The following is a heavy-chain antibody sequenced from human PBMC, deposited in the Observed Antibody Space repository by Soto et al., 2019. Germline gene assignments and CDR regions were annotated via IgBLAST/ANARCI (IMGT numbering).Heavy chain of an antibody. J-gene: IGHJ1*01. CDR1: GGTFSSYT. CDR2: IIPILGIA. V-gene: IGHV1-69*02. Sequence: QVQLVQSGAEVKKPGSSVKVSCKASGGTFSSYTISWVRQAPGQGLEWMGRIIPILGIANYAQKFQGRVTITADKSTSTAYMELSSLRSEDTAVYYCAIRVGDAPGYFQHWGQGTLGTVSS. D-gene: IGHD1-26*01. CDR3: AIRVGDAPGYFQH.